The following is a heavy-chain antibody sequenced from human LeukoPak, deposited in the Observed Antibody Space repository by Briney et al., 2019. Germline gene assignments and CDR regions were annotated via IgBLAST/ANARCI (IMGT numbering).Heavy chain of an antibody. Sequence: SETLSLTCTVSGYSISSGYYWGWIRQAPGKGLEWIGSIYNSGSTYYNPSLKSRVIISVDTSKNQFSLKLSSVTAADTAVYYCAVTTVTTSYYYYMDVWGKGTTVTVSS. V-gene: IGHV4-38-2*02. CDR3: AVTTVTTSYYYYMDV. J-gene: IGHJ6*03. CDR2: IYNSGST. D-gene: IGHD4-17*01. CDR1: GYSISSGYY.